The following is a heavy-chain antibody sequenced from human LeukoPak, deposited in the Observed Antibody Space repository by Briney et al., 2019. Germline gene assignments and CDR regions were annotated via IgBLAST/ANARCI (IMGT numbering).Heavy chain of an antibody. D-gene: IGHD6-13*01. V-gene: IGHV1-69*01. J-gene: IGHJ1*01. CDR2: IIPIFDTA. CDR1: GGTFSSYA. Sequence: SVKVSCKASGGTFSSYAISWVRQAPGQGLEWMGGIIPIFDTANYAQKFQGRVTITADESTSTAYMELSSLRSEETAVYYCARGYSSSWYVGPAEYFQHWGQGTLVTVSS. CDR3: ARGYSSSWYVGPAEYFQH.